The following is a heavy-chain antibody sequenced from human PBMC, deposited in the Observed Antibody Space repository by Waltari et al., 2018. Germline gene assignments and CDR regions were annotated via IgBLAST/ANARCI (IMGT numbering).Heavy chain of an antibody. D-gene: IGHD3-10*01. V-gene: IGHV4-39*01. CDR1: GGSISSSSYY. Sequence: SGGSISSSSYYWGWIRQPPGKGLEWIGSIYYSGSTYYNPSLKSRVTISVDTSKNQFSLKLSSVTAADTAVYYCARSMVRGVIVDYWGQGTLVTVSS. CDR3: ARSMVRGVIVDY. J-gene: IGHJ4*02. CDR2: IYYSGST.